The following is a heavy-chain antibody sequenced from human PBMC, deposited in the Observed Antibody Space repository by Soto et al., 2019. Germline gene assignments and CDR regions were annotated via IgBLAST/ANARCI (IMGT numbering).Heavy chain of an antibody. J-gene: IGHJ3*02. CDR1: GFTFSSYG. D-gene: IGHD3-16*02. CDR2: IWYDGSNK. V-gene: IGHV3-33*01. Sequence: QVQLVESGGGVVQPGRSLRLSCAASGFTFSSYGMHWVRQAPGKGLEWVAVIWYDGSNKYYADSVKGRFTISRDNSKNTLYLQMNSLRAEDTAVYYCARVGMITFGGVIVIPDLYAFDIWGQGTMVTVSS. CDR3: ARVGMITFGGVIVIPDLYAFDI.